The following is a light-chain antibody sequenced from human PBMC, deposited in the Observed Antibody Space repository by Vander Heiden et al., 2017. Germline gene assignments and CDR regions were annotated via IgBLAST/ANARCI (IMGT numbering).Light chain of an antibody. J-gene: IGLJ3*02. CDR3: LLTYSGADWV. V-gene: IGLV7-46*01. Sequence: QTVALPPPPLTVSPGGTVTLTCGSSTGAVTSGHYPYWFQQKPGQAPRTLIYDTSNKRSRTPARFSGSLLGGKAALTLSGAQPADEAEYYCLLTYSGADWVFGGGTKLTVL. CDR2: DTS. CDR1: TGAVTSGHY.